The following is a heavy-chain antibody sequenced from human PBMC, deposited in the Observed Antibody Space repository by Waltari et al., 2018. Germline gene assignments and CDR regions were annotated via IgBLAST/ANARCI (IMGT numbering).Heavy chain of an antibody. CDR1: GFTFGGST. CDR3: AKSLGDTYGRYPMDY. D-gene: IGHD3-10*01. J-gene: IGHJ4*02. Sequence: EVQLLESGGGLVQPGGSLRLSCVASGFTFGGSTMTWVRQAPGNGLDWVSTIRGSGADTYYADSVKGRFTISRDNSRDTLYLQMNTLTAGDTAIYYCAKSLGDTYGRYPMDYWGQGTLVTVSS. CDR2: IRGSGADT. V-gene: IGHV3-23*01.